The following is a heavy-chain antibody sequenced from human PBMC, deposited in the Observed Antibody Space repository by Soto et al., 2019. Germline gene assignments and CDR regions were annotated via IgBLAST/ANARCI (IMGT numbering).Heavy chain of an antibody. CDR2: IRQDGTEK. V-gene: IGHV3-7*01. J-gene: IGHJ2*01. CDR1: GFTFSSYW. Sequence: EVQLVESGGGLVQPGGSLRLSCAASGFTFSSYWMNWVRQAPGKGLEWVANIRQDGTEKYYVDSVKGRFTISRDNAKNSLYLQMNSLRAEHTAVYYCARGWATWYFDLWGRGTLVTVSS. CDR3: ARGWATWYFDL.